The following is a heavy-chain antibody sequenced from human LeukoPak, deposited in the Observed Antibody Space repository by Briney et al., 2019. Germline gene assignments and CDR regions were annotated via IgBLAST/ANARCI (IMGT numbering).Heavy chain of an antibody. V-gene: IGHV1-69*05. CDR1: GGTFSSYA. CDR2: IIPIFGTA. Sequence: SVKVSCKASGGTFSSYAISWVRQAPGQGLEWMGGIIPIFGTANYAQKFQGRVTITTDESTSTAYMELSSLRSEDTAVYYCARVRDSYNWYLDYWGQGTLVNVSS. J-gene: IGHJ4*02. CDR3: ARVRDSYNWYLDY. D-gene: IGHD5-24*01.